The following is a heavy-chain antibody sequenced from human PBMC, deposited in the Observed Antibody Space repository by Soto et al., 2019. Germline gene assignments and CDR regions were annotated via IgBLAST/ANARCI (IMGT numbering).Heavy chain of an antibody. CDR3: ARDTYYYGSGNYWFDP. CDR2: IHYSGST. Sequence: PSETLSLTCSVSGGSMKSYYWSWIRQSPGKGLEWIGCIHYSGSTIYNPSLKSRVTISVDTSENHFSLKLSSVTAADTAVYYCARDTYYYGSGNYWFDPWGQGTLVTVSS. V-gene: IGHV4-59*12. D-gene: IGHD3-10*01. J-gene: IGHJ5*02. CDR1: GGSMKSYY.